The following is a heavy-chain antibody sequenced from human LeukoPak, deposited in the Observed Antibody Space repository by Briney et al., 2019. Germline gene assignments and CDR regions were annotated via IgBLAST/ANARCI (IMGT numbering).Heavy chain of an antibody. D-gene: IGHD6-13*01. CDR2: IYSGGST. J-gene: IGHJ4*02. V-gene: IGHV3-66*01. CDR1: GFTVSSNY. Sequence: GGSLRLSCAASGFTVSSNYMSWVRQAPGKGLEWVSVIYSGGSTYYADSVKGRFTISRDNPKNTLYLQMNSLRAEDTAVYYCARDWGGIAAAYWGQGTLVTVSS. CDR3: ARDWGGIAAAY.